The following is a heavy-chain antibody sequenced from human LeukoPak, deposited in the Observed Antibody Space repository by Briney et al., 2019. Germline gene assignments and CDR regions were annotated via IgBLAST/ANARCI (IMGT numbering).Heavy chain of an antibody. D-gene: IGHD2-21*02. V-gene: IGHV3-33*01. Sequence: PGGSLRLFCAASGFTFSSYGMQWVRQAPGKGLDWVAGIWYDGSNKNYADSVKGRFTISRDNSKNTLFLQMNSLRAEDTAVYYCGRVYCGGNCYSPPLPDYWGQGTLVTVSA. J-gene: IGHJ4*02. CDR2: IWYDGSNK. CDR3: GRVYCGGNCYSPPLPDY. CDR1: GFTFSSYG.